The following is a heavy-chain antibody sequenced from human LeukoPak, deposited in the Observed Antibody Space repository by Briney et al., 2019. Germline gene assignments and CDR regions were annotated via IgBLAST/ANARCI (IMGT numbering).Heavy chain of an antibody. D-gene: IGHD6-19*01. J-gene: IGHJ4*02. V-gene: IGHV6-1*01. Sequence: SQTLSLTCAIAGDSVSSNNGAWNRIRQSPSRGLEWLGRTYYRSKWYNDYAESMKGRITISPDTSKNQFSLQLNSVTPEDTAVYYCAGDVGTSGWYTFDYWGQGTLVTVSS. CDR1: GDSVSSNNGA. CDR2: TYYRSKWYN. CDR3: AGDVGTSGWYTFDY.